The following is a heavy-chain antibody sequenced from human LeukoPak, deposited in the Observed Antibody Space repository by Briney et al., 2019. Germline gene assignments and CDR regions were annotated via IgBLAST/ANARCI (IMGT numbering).Heavy chain of an antibody. D-gene: IGHD1-26*01. CDR3: ARPRGSYGDSDAFDI. Sequence: SETLSLTCTVSGGSISSYYWSWIRQPPGKGLEWIGYIYYSGSTNYNPSLKSRVTISVDTSKNQFSLNLSSVTAADTAVYYYARPRGSYGDSDAFDIWGQGTMVTVSS. V-gene: IGHV4-59*08. J-gene: IGHJ3*02. CDR1: GGSISSYY. CDR2: IYYSGST.